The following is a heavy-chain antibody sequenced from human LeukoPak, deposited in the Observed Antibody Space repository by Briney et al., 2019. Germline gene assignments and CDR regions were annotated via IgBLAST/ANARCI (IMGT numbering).Heavy chain of an antibody. D-gene: IGHD6-19*01. J-gene: IGHJ4*02. CDR3: ARKAVAGTPSPCDY. V-gene: IGHV3-30*04. CDR2: ISSDGSHK. Sequence: GGSLRLSCAASGFTSRVYAMYWVRQAPGKGMEWVAVISSDGSHKFYADSVKGRFTISRDNSKNPLYLQMDSLRPEDTAMYYCARKAVAGTPSPCDYWGQGTLVTVSS. CDR1: GFTSRVYA.